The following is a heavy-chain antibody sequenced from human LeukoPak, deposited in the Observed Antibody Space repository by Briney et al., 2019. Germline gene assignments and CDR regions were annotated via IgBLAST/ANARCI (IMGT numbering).Heavy chain of an antibody. J-gene: IGHJ4*02. CDR3: ATYYTSRGYYFDY. D-gene: IGHD3-3*01. CDR2: INPNSGDT. CDR1: GYTFTGYY. V-gene: IGHV1-2*02. Sequence: ASVKVSCKASGYTFTGYYLHWVRQAPGQGLEWMGWINPNSGDTHYARNFQGRVSMTSDTSINTAYMEMSRLRSDDTAVYYCATYYTSRGYYFDYWGQGTLVTVSS.